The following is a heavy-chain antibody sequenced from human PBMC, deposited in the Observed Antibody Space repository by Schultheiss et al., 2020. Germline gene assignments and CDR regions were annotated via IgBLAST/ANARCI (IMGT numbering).Heavy chain of an antibody. D-gene: IGHD2-2*01. Sequence: GGSLRLSCAASGFTFSNAWMSWVRQAPGKGLEWVGRIKSKTDGGTTDYAAPVKGRFTISRDDSKNTLYLQMNSLKTEDTAVYYCTTELVVVPAAINAFDYWGQGTLVTVSS. J-gene: IGHJ4*02. CDR2: IKSKTDGGTT. CDR3: TTELVVVPAAINAFDY. CDR1: GFTFSNAW. V-gene: IGHV3-15*01.